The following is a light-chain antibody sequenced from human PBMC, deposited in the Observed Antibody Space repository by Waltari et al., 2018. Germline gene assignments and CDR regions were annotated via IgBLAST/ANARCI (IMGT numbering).Light chain of an antibody. Sequence: QSALTQPASVSGTPGQSITIPCTVTSSYIGAHTSVAWYQQHPGKVPKFIIYDVVNRPSGVSDRFSGSKSGNTASLTISGLRAEDEADYYCSSYSNSGIPLFGGGTKVTVL. J-gene: IGLJ2*01. V-gene: IGLV2-14*03. CDR3: SSYSNSGIPL. CDR2: DVV. CDR1: SSYIGAHTS.